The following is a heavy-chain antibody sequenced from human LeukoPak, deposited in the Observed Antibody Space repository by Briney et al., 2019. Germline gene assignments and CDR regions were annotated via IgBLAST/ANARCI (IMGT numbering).Heavy chain of an antibody. J-gene: IGHJ4*02. Sequence: GGSLRLSCAASGFTFRNFAMHWVRQAQGKGLEWVAVIHYDGNKKYYADSVKGRFTISKDNSKNTLYMQMNSLRAEDTAVYYCARILGSGYSAEFWGQGTLVTVSS. CDR1: GFTFRNFA. CDR3: ARILGSGYSAEF. V-gene: IGHV3-33*01. D-gene: IGHD3-22*01. CDR2: IHYDGNKK.